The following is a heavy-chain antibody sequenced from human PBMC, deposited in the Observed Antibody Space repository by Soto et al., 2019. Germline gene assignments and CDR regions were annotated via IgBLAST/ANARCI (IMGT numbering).Heavy chain of an antibody. CDR3: ARVSSSWYAYFQH. Sequence: SVKVSCKASGYTFTGYYMHWVRQAPGQGLEWMGWINPNSGGTNYAQKFQGRVTMTRDTSISTAYMELRSLRSDDTAVYYCARVSSSWYAYFQHWGQGTLVTVSS. CDR2: INPNSGGT. J-gene: IGHJ1*01. V-gene: IGHV1-2*02. CDR1: GYTFTGYY. D-gene: IGHD6-13*01.